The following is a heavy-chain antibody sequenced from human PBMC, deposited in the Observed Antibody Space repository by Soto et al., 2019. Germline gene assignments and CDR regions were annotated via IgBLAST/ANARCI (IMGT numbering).Heavy chain of an antibody. J-gene: IGHJ5*01. CDR2: IYPGDSDT. CDR3: ARSWCGFKRGFFDF. CDR1: GYIFTSYW. Sequence: GESLQISCKGSGYIFTSYWIGWVRQMPGKGLEWMGIIYPGDSDTRYSPSFQGQVTISADKSISTAYLQWSSLKASDTAMYYCARSWCGFKRGFFDFWGRGTLVPGSS. D-gene: IGHD3-10*01. V-gene: IGHV5-51*01.